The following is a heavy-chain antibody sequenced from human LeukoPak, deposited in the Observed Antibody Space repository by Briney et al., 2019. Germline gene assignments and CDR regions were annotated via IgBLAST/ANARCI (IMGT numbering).Heavy chain of an antibody. CDR3: AREGPYSDSSRSRFDY. J-gene: IGHJ4*02. Sequence: ASVKVSCKASGYTFTNYYIHWVRQAPGQGLEWTGIINPSGGSTSYAQKFQGRVTMTRDTSTSTVYMELSSLRSEYTAVYYCAREGPYSDSSRSRFDYWGQGTLVTVSS. CDR2: INPSGGST. D-gene: IGHD6-6*01. CDR1: GYTFTNYY. V-gene: IGHV1-46*01.